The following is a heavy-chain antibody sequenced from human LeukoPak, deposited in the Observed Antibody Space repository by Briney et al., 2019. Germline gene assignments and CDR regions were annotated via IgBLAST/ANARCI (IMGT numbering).Heavy chain of an antibody. D-gene: IGHD3-22*01. CDR3: ANGDYYDSSGYYPFDY. CDR1: GFTFSTYG. J-gene: IGHJ4*02. CDR2: MWYDGSNK. Sequence: GRSLRLSCAVSGFTFSTYGMHWVRQAPGKGLEWVAVMWYDGSNKYYADSVKGRFTISRDNSKNTLYLQMNSLRAEDTAVYYCANGDYYDSSGYYPFDYWGQGTLVTVSP. V-gene: IGHV3-33*06.